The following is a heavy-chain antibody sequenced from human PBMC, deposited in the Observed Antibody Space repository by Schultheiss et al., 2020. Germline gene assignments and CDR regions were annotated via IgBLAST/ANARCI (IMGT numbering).Heavy chain of an antibody. Sequence: SQTLSLTCTVSGGSISSGGYYWSWIRQNPEKGLEWIGYIYYSGSTNYNPSLKSRVTISVDTSKNQFSLKLSSVTAADTAVYYCARVGYSSSWGPGPYYYYYMDVWGKGTTVTVSS. V-gene: IGHV4-31*03. CDR2: IYYSGST. CDR3: ARVGYSSSWGPGPYYYYYMDV. CDR1: GGSISSGGYY. D-gene: IGHD6-13*01. J-gene: IGHJ6*03.